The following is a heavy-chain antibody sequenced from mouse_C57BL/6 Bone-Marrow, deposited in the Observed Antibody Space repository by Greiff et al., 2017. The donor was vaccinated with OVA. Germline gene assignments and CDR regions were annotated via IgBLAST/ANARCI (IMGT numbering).Heavy chain of an antibody. CDR2: IDPSDSYT. CDR1: GYTFTSYW. V-gene: IGHV1-69*01. J-gene: IGHJ2*01. CDR3: ARRGGWLLRYFDY. D-gene: IGHD2-3*01. Sequence: VQLQQPGAELVMPGASVKLSCKASGYTFTSYWMHWVKQRPGQGLEWIGEIDPSDSYTNYNQKFKGKSTLTVDKYSSTAYMQLSSLTSEDSAVYYCARRGGWLLRYFDYWGQGTTLTVSS.